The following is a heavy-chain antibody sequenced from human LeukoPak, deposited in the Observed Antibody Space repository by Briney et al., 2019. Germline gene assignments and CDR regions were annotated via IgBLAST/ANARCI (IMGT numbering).Heavy chain of an antibody. CDR1: GYTFSGYY. D-gene: IGHD6-13*01. Sequence: ASVKVSCKASGYTFSGYYMHWVRQAPGQGLEWMGWINPNSGGTKYAQKFQGRVTMTRDTSSSTAFMEVSRLRSDDTAVYYCARDHSSSWYGVDYWGQGTLVTVSS. CDR3: ARDHSSSWYGVDY. CDR2: INPNSGGT. J-gene: IGHJ4*02. V-gene: IGHV1-2*02.